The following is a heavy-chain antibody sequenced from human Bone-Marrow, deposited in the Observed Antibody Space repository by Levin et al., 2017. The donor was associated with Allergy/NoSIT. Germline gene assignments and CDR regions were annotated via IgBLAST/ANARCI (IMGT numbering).Heavy chain of an antibody. CDR3: AGDGIAAAGGPYNWFDP. Sequence: SETLSLTCAVSGGSISSSNWWSWVRQPPGKGLEWLGAIYHSGSTNYNPSLKSRVTISVDKSKNQFSLKLSSLTAADTAVYYGAGDGIAAAGGPYNWFDPWGQGTLVTVSS. J-gene: IGHJ5*02. D-gene: IGHD6-13*01. CDR1: GGSISSSNW. V-gene: IGHV4-4*02. CDR2: IYHSGST.